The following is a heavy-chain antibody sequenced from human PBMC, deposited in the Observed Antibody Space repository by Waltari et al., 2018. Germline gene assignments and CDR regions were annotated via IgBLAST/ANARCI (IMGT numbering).Heavy chain of an antibody. CDR3: AREGYSGYDYSDY. D-gene: IGHD5-12*01. CDR2: IYTSGTT. V-gene: IGHV4-61*09. Sequence: QVQLQESGPGLVKPSQTLSLTCTVSGGSISSGSYYWSWIRQPAGKGLEWIGNIYTSGTTNYNPSLKSRVTIAVETSKNQFSRKLSSVTAADTAVYYCAREGYSGYDYSDYWGQGTLVTVSS. J-gene: IGHJ4*02. CDR1: GGSISSGSYY.